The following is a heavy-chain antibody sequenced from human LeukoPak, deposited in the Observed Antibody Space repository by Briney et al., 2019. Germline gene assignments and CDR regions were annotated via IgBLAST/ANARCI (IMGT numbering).Heavy chain of an antibody. Sequence: SETLSLTCVVYGGSFSGYYWSWIRQPPGKGLEWIGEINHSGSTNYNPSLKSRVTISVDTSKNQFSLKLSSVTAADTAVYYCARGGITGTTRYYMDVWGKGTTVTVSS. CDR3: ARGGITGTTRYYMDV. CDR1: GGSFSGYY. CDR2: INHSGST. J-gene: IGHJ6*03. D-gene: IGHD1-7*01. V-gene: IGHV4-34*01.